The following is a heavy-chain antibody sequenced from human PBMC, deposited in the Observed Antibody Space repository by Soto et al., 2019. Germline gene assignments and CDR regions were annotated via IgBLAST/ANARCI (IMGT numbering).Heavy chain of an antibody. CDR1: GFTFSSYG. Sequence: GGSLRLSCAASGFTFSSYGMHWVRQAPGKGLEWVAVIWYDGSNKYYADSVKGRFTISRDNSKNTLYLQMNSLRAEDTAVYYCARYYYGSGSYLGAFDIWGQGTMVTVSS. J-gene: IGHJ3*02. D-gene: IGHD3-10*01. CDR3: ARYYYGSGSYLGAFDI. CDR2: IWYDGSNK. V-gene: IGHV3-33*01.